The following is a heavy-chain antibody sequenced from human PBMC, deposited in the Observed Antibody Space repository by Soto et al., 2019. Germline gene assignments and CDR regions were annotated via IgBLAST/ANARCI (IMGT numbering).Heavy chain of an antibody. CDR3: AREYYDSPVTFDI. J-gene: IGHJ3*02. CDR2: IYYSGST. V-gene: IGHV4-31*03. D-gene: IGHD3-22*01. Sequence: TLSLTCTVSGGSISSGGYYWSWIRQHPGKGLEWIGYIYYSGSTYYNPSLKSRVTISVDTSKNQFSLKLSSVTAADTAVYYCAREYYDSPVTFDIWGQGTTVTVSS. CDR1: GGSISSGGYY.